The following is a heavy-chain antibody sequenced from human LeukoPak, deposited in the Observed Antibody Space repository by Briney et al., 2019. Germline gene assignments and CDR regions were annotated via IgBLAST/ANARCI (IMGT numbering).Heavy chain of an antibody. J-gene: IGHJ4*02. D-gene: IGHD5-24*01. CDR2: INPSDGST. Sequence: SVKVSFKASGGTFSSYAISWVRQAPGQGLEWMGIINPSDGSTSYDQKFQGRVTMTRDMSTSAVYMELSSLRSEDTAVYYCARDGYNNWGQGTLVTVSS. CDR1: GGTFSSYA. CDR3: ARDGYNN. V-gene: IGHV1-46*01.